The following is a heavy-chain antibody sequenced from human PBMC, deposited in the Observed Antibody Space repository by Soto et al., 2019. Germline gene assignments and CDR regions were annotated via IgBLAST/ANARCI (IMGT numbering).Heavy chain of an antibody. CDR1: GGSVSSGSYY. V-gene: IGHV4-61*01. J-gene: IGHJ4*02. CDR2: IYYSGST. CDR3: ARMTTMTNFYYFDY. Sequence: QVQLQESGPGLVKPSETLSLTCTVSGGSVSSGSYYWSWIRQPPGKGLEWIGYIYYSGSTNYNPSLTSRVPISVDTSQNQFSLKLSSVTAADTAVYYCARMTTMTNFYYFDYWGQGTLVTVSS. D-gene: IGHD3-22*01.